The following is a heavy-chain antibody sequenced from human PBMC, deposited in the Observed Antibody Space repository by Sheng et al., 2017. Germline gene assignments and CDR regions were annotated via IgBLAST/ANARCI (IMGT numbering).Heavy chain of an antibody. CDR1: GFTFSSYA. J-gene: IGHJ1*01. CDR3: ARGRGSGWYLGTEYFQH. V-gene: IGHV3-30-3*01. CDR2: ISYDGSNK. Sequence: QVQLVESGGGVVQPGRSLRLSCAASGFTFSSYAMHWVRQAPGKGLEWVAVISYDGSNKYYADSVKGRFTISRDNSKNTLYLQMNSLRAEDTAVYYCARGRGSGWYLGTEYFQHWGQGTLVTVSS. D-gene: IGHD6-19*01.